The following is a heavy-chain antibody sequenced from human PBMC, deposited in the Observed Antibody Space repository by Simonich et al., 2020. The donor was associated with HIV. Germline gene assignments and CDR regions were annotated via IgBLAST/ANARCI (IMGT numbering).Heavy chain of an antibody. CDR2: FDPEDGEI. J-gene: IGHJ3*02. CDR1: GHTLIEFS. V-gene: IGHV1-24*01. Sequence: QVQLVQSGAEVKKPGASVKVSCKVSGHTLIEFSIHWVRQAPGKGLEWMGGFDPEDGEINYAQKFQGRVTMTEDTSTDTAYMELSSLKSDDTAVYYCAIEQYALDIWGQGTMVTVSS. CDR3: AIEQYALDI.